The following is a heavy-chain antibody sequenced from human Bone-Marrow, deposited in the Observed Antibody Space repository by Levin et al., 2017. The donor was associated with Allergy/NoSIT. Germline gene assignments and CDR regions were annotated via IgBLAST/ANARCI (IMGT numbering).Heavy chain of an antibody. D-gene: IGHD3-10*01. Sequence: HGESLKISCAASGFTFSSYGMHWVRQAPGKGLEWVAVIWYDGSNKYYADSVKGRFTISRDNSKNTLYLQMNSLRAEDTAVYYCARGGKVITMDLHGGVDYWGQGTLVTVSS. CDR1: GFTFSSYG. V-gene: IGHV3-33*01. CDR2: IWYDGSNK. CDR3: ARGGKVITMDLHGGVDY. J-gene: IGHJ4*02.